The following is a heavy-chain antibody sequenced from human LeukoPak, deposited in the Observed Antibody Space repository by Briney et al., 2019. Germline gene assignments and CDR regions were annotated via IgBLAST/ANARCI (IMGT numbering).Heavy chain of an antibody. CDR3: ARRGGSWWAGYLDY. D-gene: IGHD6-13*01. Sequence: NPSETLSLTCTVSGGSISSYYWGWIRQPPGKGLEWIGTISYSANIYYNPSLKSRVTMSVDTSKNQFSLKLNSVTAADTAVYYCARRGGSWWAGYLDYWGQGTLVTVSS. CDR2: ISYSANI. CDR1: GGSISSYY. V-gene: IGHV4-39*01. J-gene: IGHJ4*02.